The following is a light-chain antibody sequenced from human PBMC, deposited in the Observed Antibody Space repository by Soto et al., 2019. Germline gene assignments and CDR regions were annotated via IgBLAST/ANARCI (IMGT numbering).Light chain of an antibody. J-gene: IGLJ3*02. V-gene: IGLV2-23*01. CDR3: CSHAGTV. CDR2: EGI. CDR1: NSDVGNYNL. Sequence: QSALTQPASVSGSPGQSITISCTGANSDVGNYNLVSWYQQYPGKAPKLILYEGIYRPSGVSHRFSGSKSGSTASLTISGLQAEDEADYYCCSHAGTVFGGGTKVTVL.